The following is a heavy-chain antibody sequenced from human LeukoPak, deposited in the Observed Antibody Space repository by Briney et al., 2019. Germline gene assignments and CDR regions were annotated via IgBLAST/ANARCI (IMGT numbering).Heavy chain of an antibody. D-gene: IGHD4-17*01. CDR2: IRSKAYGGTT. CDR3: TTGGPHDYGAPFDH. CDR1: GFTFGDYA. V-gene: IGHV3-49*04. Sequence: GGSLRLSCTASGFTFGDYAMSWVRQAPGKGLEWVGFIRSKAYGGTTEYAASVKGRFTISRDDSKSIAYLQMNSLKTEDTAVYYCTTGGPHDYGAPFDHWGQGTLVTVSS. J-gene: IGHJ4*02.